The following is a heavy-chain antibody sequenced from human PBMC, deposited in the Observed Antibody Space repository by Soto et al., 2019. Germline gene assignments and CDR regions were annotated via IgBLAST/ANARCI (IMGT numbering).Heavy chain of an antibody. V-gene: IGHV1-24*01. D-gene: IGHD6-6*01. CDR3: APRPLAARGDYYYGMDV. CDR1: GYTLTELS. CDR2: FDPEDGET. J-gene: IGHJ6*02. Sequence: ASVKVSCKVSGYTLTELSMHWVRQAPGKGLEWMGGFDPEDGETIYAQKFQGRVTMTEDTSTDTAYMELSSLRSEDTAVYYCAPRPLAARGDYYYGMDVWGQGTTVTVSS.